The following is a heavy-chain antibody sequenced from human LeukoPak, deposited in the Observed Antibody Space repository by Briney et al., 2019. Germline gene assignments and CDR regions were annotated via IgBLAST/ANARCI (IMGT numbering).Heavy chain of an antibody. CDR1: GFTFSSYS. J-gene: IGHJ4*02. D-gene: IGHD3-22*01. CDR2: ISSSSTI. CDR3: ARGPPSYDSSGYYPDY. Sequence: PGRSLRLSCAAAGFTFSSYSMNSVRQDAGKWLELVSYISSSSTIYYADSVKGRFTISRDNAKNSLYLQMNSLRAEDTAVYYCARGPPSYDSSGYYPDYWGQGTLVTVSS. V-gene: IGHV3-48*01.